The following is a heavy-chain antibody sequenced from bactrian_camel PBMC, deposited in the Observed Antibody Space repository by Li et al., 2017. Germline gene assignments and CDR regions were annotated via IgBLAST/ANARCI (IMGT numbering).Heavy chain of an antibody. V-gene: IGHV3S40*01. CDR1: GYTYNTYC. CDR3: ALEIQPRVGGLDYSQGAPMAPLCPTQGY. D-gene: IGHD7*01. J-gene: IGHJ4*01. Sequence: DVQLVESGGGSVQAGGSLRLSCSASGYTYNTYCMGWFRQAPGQVREGVAGIGTGAGGGSTFYADSARGRFTISRDDAKKVVTLEMNRLKPEDTGMYYCALEIQPRVGGLDYSQGAPMAPLCPTQGYWGQGTQ. CDR2: IGTGAGGGST.